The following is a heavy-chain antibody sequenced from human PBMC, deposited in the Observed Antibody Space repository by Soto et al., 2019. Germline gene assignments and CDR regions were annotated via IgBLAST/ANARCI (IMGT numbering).Heavy chain of an antibody. V-gene: IGHV4-34*01. CDR1: GGSFSGYY. J-gene: IGHJ6*03. D-gene: IGHD4-17*01. CDR2: INHSGST. CDR3: ARSGYGDQPYYYYMDV. Sequence: SETLSLTCAVYGGSFSGYYWSWIRQPPGKGLEWIGEINHSGSTNYNPSLKSRVTISVDTSKNQFSLKLSSVTAADTAVYYCARSGYGDQPYYYYMDVWGKGTTVTVSS.